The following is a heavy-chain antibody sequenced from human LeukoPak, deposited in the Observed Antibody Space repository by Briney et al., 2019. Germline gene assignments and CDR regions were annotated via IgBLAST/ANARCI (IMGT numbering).Heavy chain of an antibody. V-gene: IGHV5-51*01. CDR3: ARSSIHYDSSGRFWVNDAFDI. D-gene: IGHD3-22*01. Sequence: GESLKISRKGFGYSFTSHWIAWVRQMPGKGLEWMGIIYPGDSDTRYSPSFQGQVTIAADKSITTAYLQWSSLKASDTAMYYCARSSIHYDSSGRFWVNDAFDIWGQGTMVTVSS. J-gene: IGHJ3*02. CDR1: GYSFTSHW. CDR2: IYPGDSDT.